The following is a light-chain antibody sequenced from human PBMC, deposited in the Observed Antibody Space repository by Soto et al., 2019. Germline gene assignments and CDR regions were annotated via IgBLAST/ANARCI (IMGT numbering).Light chain of an antibody. CDR3: QQSYSYPLT. CDR2: GAS. CDR1: QSISTS. J-gene: IGKJ4*01. V-gene: IGKV1-39*01. Sequence: DTQMPKTPSSLSASVGDNVTLTCRPSQSISTSLNWYQQRSGKAPKLLIYGASSLQSGAPSRFRGSGSGTAFTLTISRLQTEDFATYYSQQSYSYPLTFGGGPKVDIK.